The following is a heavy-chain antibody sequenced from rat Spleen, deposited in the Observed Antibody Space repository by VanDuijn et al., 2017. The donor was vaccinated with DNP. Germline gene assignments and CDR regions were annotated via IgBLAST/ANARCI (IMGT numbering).Heavy chain of an antibody. CDR2: ITNSGGST. V-gene: IGHV5S13*01. J-gene: IGHJ2*01. CDR3: TRHEEYGSPFDY. D-gene: IGHD4-1*01. CDR1: GFTFSNYG. Sequence: EVQLVESGGGLVQPGRSLKLSCAASGFTFSNYGMAWVRQAPTKGLEWVASITNSGGSTYYRDSVKGRFTISRDNAKSTLYLQMDSLRSEDTATYYCTRHEEYGSPFDYWGQGVMVTVSS.